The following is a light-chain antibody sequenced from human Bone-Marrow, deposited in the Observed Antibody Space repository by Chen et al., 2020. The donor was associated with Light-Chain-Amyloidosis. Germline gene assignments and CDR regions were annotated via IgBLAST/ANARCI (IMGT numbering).Light chain of an antibody. CDR1: DLPTKY. Sequence: SSELTQPPSVSVSPGYTARLTCSGDDLPTKYAYWYQQKPGQAPVLVIHRDTERPSGISERFSGSSSGTTATLTISGVQAEDEADYHCQSADSSGTYEVIFGGGTKLTVL. CDR3: QSADSSGTYEVI. V-gene: IGLV3-25*03. J-gene: IGLJ2*01. CDR2: RDT.